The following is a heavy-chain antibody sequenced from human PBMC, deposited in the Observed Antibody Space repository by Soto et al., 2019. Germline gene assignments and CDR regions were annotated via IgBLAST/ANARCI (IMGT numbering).Heavy chain of an antibody. CDR1: GVSISSYY. D-gene: IGHD3-22*01. V-gene: IGHV4-59*01. J-gene: IGHJ4*02. CDR3: ARSRGGYFDY. CDR2: IYYIGST. Sequence: QVQLQESGPGLVKPSETLSLTCTVSGVSISSYYWSWIRQPPGKGLEWIGYIYYIGSTNYNPSLKSRVTISVDTSKNQFSLKLSSVTAADTAVYYCARSRGGYFDYWGQGTLVTVSS.